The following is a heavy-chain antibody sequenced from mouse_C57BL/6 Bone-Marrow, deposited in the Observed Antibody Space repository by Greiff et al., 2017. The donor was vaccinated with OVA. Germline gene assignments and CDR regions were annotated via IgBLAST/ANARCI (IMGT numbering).Heavy chain of an antibody. Sequence: VQLQQSGPELVKPGASVKIPCKASGYTFTDYNMDWVKQSHGKSLEWIGDINPNNGGTIYNQKFKGKATLTVDKSSSTAYMELRSLTSEDTAVYYCARRGTTVVARYFDYWGQGTTLTVSS. V-gene: IGHV1-18*01. CDR2: INPNNGGT. CDR3: ARRGTTVVARYFDY. J-gene: IGHJ2*01. D-gene: IGHD1-1*01. CDR1: GYTFTDYN.